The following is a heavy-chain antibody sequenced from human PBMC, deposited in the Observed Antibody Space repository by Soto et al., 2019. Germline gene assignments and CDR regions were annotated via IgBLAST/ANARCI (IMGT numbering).Heavy chain of an antibody. Sequence: PSETLSLTCTVSGGSIRSYYWSWIRQPPGKRLEWIGYIYYSGSTNYNPSLKSRITIPVDTSKNQLSLKLSSVTAADTAVYYCARDPMVVIDAFDIWGQGTMVTVSS. CDR3: ARDPMVVIDAFDI. D-gene: IGHD2-15*01. CDR2: IYYSGST. J-gene: IGHJ3*02. CDR1: GGSIRSYY. V-gene: IGHV4-59*12.